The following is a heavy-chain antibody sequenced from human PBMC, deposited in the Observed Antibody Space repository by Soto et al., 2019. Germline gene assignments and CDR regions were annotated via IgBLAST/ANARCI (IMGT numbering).Heavy chain of an antibody. CDR1: GGYISSGGNY. J-gene: IGHJ4*02. V-gene: IGHV4-31*03. Sequence: LTCSVSGGYISSGGNYWSWIRQHPGKGLEWIGFIYYTGHTKYNADLKSRSSISAAMSENQFSLTLTSVTAADTAVYYCAREDINEPHFDYWGPGTLVTVSS. CDR2: IYYTGHT. D-gene: IGHD2-8*01. CDR3: AREDINEPHFDY.